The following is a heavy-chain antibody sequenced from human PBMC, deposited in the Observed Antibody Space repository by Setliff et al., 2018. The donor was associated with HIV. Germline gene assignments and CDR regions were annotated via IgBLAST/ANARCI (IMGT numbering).Heavy chain of an antibody. Sequence: SETLSLTCTVSGGSVSSSSSYWGWTRQPPGKGLEWIGNVCYSRSSYYNPSLKSRVTISVDTSKNQFSLKLSSVTAADTAVYYCARHGVDDTSANYFRFGVHDHWGQGTLVTVS. CDR3: ARHGVDDTSANYFRFGVHDH. CDR1: GGSVSSSSSY. CDR2: VCYSRSS. D-gene: IGHD3-22*01. J-gene: IGHJ4*02. V-gene: IGHV4-39*01.